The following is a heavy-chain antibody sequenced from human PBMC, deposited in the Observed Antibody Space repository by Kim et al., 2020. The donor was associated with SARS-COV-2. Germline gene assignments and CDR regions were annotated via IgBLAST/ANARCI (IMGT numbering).Heavy chain of an antibody. CDR2: IYYSGST. CDR3: ARVGYSSSSFAFDI. V-gene: IGHV4-61*01. J-gene: IGHJ3*02. CDR1: GGSVSSGSYY. D-gene: IGHD6-6*01. Sequence: SETLSLTCTVSGGSVSSGSYYWSWIRQPPGKGLEWIGYIYYSGSTNYNPSLKSRVTISVDTSKNQFSLKLSSVTSADTAVYYCARVGYSSSSFAFDIWGQGTMVTVSS.